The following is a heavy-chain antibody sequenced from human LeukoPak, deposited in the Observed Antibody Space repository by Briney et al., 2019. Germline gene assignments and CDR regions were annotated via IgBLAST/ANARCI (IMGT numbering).Heavy chain of an antibody. CDR3: APRGYCSGGSCYGYEEDYMDV. Sequence: ASVKVSCKASGYTFTGYYMHWVRQAPGQGLECMGWINPNSGGTNYAQKFQGRVTMTRDTSISTAYMELSRLRSDDTAVYYCAPRGYCSGGSCYGYEEDYMDVWGKGTTVTVSS. CDR1: GYTFTGYY. J-gene: IGHJ6*03. CDR2: INPNSGGT. D-gene: IGHD2-15*01. V-gene: IGHV1-2*02.